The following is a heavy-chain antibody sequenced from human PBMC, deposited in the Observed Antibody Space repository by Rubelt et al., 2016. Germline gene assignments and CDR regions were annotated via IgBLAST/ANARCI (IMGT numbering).Heavy chain of an antibody. J-gene: IGHJ4*02. D-gene: IGHD2-21*01. CDR2: IYYSGST. Sequence: QLQLQESGPGLVKPSETLSLTCTVSGGSISSSSYYWGWIRQPPGKGLEWIGSIYYSGSTNYNPSLKSRVTISLDTSKNQFSLKLTSVTAADTAVYYCATLFCGDVCRFDYWGQGTLVTVSS. V-gene: IGHV4-39*01. CDR1: GGSISSSSYY. CDR3: ATLFCGDVCRFDY.